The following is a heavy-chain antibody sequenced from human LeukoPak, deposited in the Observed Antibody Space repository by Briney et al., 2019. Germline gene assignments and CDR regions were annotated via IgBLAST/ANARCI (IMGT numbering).Heavy chain of an antibody. J-gene: IGHJ4*02. CDR1: GFSLRSSE. CDR3: ARRQCTSSSCYLDY. V-gene: IGHV3-64*01. CDR2: VSADGGST. D-gene: IGHD2-2*01. Sequence: PGGSLRLSCAASGFSLRSSEMNWVRQAPGKGLEYVSAVSADGGSTYYANSVKGRFTISRDNSKNMLYLQMGSLRGDDMAVYYCARRQCTSSSCYLDYWGQGTLVTVSS.